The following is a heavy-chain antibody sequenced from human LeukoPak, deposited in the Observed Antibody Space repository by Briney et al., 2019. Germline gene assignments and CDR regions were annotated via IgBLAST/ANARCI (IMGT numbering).Heavy chain of an antibody. Sequence: GGSLRLSCAASGFTFSNAWMSWVRQAPGKGLEWVGRIKSKTDGGTTDYAAPVKGRFTISRDDSKHTLYLQMNSLKTEDTAVYYCTTGERITMVRGVIIEADWFDPWGQGTLVTVSS. CDR1: GFTFSNAW. CDR3: TTGERITMVRGVIIEADWFDP. V-gene: IGHV3-15*01. D-gene: IGHD3-10*01. J-gene: IGHJ5*02. CDR2: IKSKTDGGTT.